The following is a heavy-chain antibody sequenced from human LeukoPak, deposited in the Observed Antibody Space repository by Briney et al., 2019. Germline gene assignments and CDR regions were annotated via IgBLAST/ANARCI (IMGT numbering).Heavy chain of an antibody. Sequence: GGSLRLSCAASGFTFSTFGMIWVRQAPGKGLDWVSSISSGSYIYYADAVKARFTISRDNARNSLYLQMSSLRADDTAVYYCARLMFIAVGNWYFDLWGRGTLVTVSS. CDR1: GFTFSTFG. CDR2: ISSGSYI. CDR3: ARLMFIAVGNWYFDL. V-gene: IGHV3-21*01. D-gene: IGHD6-19*01. J-gene: IGHJ2*01.